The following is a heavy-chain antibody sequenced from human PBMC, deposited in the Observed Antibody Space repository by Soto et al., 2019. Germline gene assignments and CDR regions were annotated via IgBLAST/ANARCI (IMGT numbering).Heavy chain of an antibody. J-gene: IGHJ1*01. CDR2: IDPSDSEIT. Sequence: PGESLKISCKNSGYSFPNYWINWVRQMPGKGLEWMGRIDPSDSEITYYNPSLQSRVTISVDTSNNRFSLTLSSLTAADTAVYFCARLAYSGYLQTWGQGSLVTVSS. CDR3: ARLAYSGYLQT. D-gene: IGHD1-26*01. CDR1: GYSFPNYW. V-gene: IGHV5-10-1*01.